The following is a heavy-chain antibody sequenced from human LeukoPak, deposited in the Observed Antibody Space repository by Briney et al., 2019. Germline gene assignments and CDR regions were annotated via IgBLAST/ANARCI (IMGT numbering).Heavy chain of an antibody. CDR2: IYYSGST. Sequence: TLSLTCTVSGGSISSGDYYWSWIRQPPGKGLEWIGYIYYSGSTYYNPSLKSRVTISVDTSKNQFSLKLSSVTVADTAVYYCASYSSGWYSDYWGQGTLVTVSS. D-gene: IGHD6-19*01. J-gene: IGHJ4*02. CDR1: GGSISSGDYY. V-gene: IGHV4-30-4*01. CDR3: ASYSSGWYSDY.